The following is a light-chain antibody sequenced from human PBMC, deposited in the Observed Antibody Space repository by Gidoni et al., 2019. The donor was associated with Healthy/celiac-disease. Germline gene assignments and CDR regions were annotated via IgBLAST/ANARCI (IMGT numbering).Light chain of an antibody. CDR1: QIVSSY. CDR3: QQRSNWPLT. J-gene: IGKJ4*01. Sequence: EIVLTQSPATLPLSPGEKATLSCRASQIVSSYLALYAQKPGQAPRLRIYDASNRATGIPARFSGSVSGTAFTLTISSLAPEDFAVYYCQQRSNWPLTFGGGTKVEIK. V-gene: IGKV3-11*01. CDR2: DAS.